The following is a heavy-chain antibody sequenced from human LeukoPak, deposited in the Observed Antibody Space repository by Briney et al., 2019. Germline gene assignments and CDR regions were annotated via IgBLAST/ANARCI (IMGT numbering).Heavy chain of an antibody. J-gene: IGHJ4*02. D-gene: IGHD6-19*01. CDR1: GGSFNGYY. CDR3: ARGSRIAVAGRFDY. CDR2: INHSGST. V-gene: IGHV4-34*01. Sequence: PSETLSLTCAVYGGSFNGYYWSWIRQPPGKGLEWIGEINHSGSTNYNPSLKSRVTISVDTSKNQFSLKLSSVTAADTAVYYCARGSRIAVAGRFDYWGQGTLVTVSS.